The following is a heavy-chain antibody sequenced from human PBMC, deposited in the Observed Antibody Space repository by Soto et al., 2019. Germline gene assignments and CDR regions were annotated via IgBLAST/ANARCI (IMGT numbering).Heavy chain of an antibody. J-gene: IGHJ4*02. CDR3: ARASYGDPTYYFDY. CDR1: GFTFSSYW. CDR2: IKQDGSGK. D-gene: IGHD4-17*01. Sequence: EVQLVESGGGLVQPGGSLRLSCAASGFTFSSYWMTWVRQAPGKGLEWVAKIKQDGSGKYYVDSVKGRFTISRDNAKNSLYLQMNSLRADDTAMYYCARASYGDPTYYFDYWGQGTLVTVSS. V-gene: IGHV3-7*03.